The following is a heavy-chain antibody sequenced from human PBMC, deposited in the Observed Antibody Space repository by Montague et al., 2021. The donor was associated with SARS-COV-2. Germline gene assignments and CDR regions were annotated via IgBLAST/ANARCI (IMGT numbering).Heavy chain of an antibody. CDR1: GEPISGFF. Sequence: SETLSLTCSVSGEPISGFFWNWIRQPAGKGLEWIGRIYASGGTDYNPSLESRVTMSVDTSKNQFSLKPSSVTAADTAVYYCASVYTVTYYFDYWGRGTLVTVSS. D-gene: IGHD4-17*01. J-gene: IGHJ4*02. V-gene: IGHV4-4*07. CDR3: ASVYTVTYYFDY. CDR2: IYASGGT.